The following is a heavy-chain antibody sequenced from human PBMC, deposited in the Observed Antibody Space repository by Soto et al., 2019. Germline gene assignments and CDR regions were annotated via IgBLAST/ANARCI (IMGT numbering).Heavy chain of an antibody. CDR2: IKYDGSEE. CDR3: VTDLNWQGH. J-gene: IGHJ4*02. CDR1: GFSFSSVW. Sequence: GGYRTLSCVVPGFSFSSVWMTWVRQAPGKGLECVANIKYDGSEEYYVDYVKGRFTISRDNAKNSLYLQMNSLRDEDSAVYYCVTDLNWQGHWGQGT. V-gene: IGHV3-7*01.